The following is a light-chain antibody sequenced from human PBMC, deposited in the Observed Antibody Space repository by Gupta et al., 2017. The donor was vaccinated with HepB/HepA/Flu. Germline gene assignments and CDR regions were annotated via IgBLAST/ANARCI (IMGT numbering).Light chain of an antibody. V-gene: IGLV3-25*03. CDR3: QSTDNSGTWV. J-gene: IGLJ3*02. CDR1: ALPKQY. Sequence: SYDLTQPPSVSVSPGQTARITCSGDALPKQYAYWYQQKPGQAPVLVIYKDSERPSGIPERFSGSSSGTTVSLTISGIQEEDEADYYCQSTDNSGTWVFGGGTKLTVL. CDR2: KDS.